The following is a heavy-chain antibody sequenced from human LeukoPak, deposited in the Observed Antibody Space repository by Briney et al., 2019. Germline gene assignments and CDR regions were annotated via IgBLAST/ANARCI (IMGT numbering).Heavy chain of an antibody. V-gene: IGHV3-33*01. CDR1: GFTFSNHG. D-gene: IGHD1-1*01. Sequence: GGSLRLSCAASGFTFSNHGMHWVRQAPGTGLEWVALTWYDGSNKEYAESVKGRFTISRDNSKNTLYLQMNSLRDEDTAVYYCARDQGTSTTAPKRKGRFDPWGQGTLVTVSS. CDR3: ARDQGTSTTAPKRKGRFDP. CDR2: TWYDGSNK. J-gene: IGHJ5*02.